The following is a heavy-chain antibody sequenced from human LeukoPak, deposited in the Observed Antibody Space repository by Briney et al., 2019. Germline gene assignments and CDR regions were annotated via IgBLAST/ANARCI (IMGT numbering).Heavy chain of an antibody. CDR1: GYTFTSYS. D-gene: IGHD6-19*01. Sequence: ASVKVSCKASGYTFTSYSISWVRQAPGQGLEWMGWISGYNGNTNYAQNLQGRVTMTTDTSTSTVYMELSSLRSEDTAVYYCARDWQWLVKSGNIDYWGQGTLVTVSS. CDR2: ISGYNGNT. CDR3: ARDWQWLVKSGNIDY. J-gene: IGHJ4*02. V-gene: IGHV1-18*01.